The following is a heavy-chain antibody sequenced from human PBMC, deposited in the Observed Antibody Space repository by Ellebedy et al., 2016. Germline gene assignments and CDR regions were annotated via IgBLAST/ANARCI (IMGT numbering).Heavy chain of an antibody. CDR2: ISSSGSTI. V-gene: IGHV3-48*01. CDR1: GFTFSSYS. Sequence: GGSLRLSXAASGFTFSSYSMNWVRQAPGKGLEWVSYISSSGSTIYYADSVKGRFTISRDNPKNTLYLQMNSLRVEDTAVYYCAKDRDDDGDFVFDSWGQGILVTVSA. J-gene: IGHJ4*02. D-gene: IGHD4-17*01. CDR3: AKDRDDDGDFVFDS.